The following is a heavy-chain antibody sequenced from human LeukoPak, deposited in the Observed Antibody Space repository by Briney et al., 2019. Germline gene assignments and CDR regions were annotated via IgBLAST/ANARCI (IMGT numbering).Heavy chain of an antibody. D-gene: IGHD3-10*01. Sequence: GGSLRLSCAASGFTFSSYGMHWVRQAPGKGLEWVAVIWYDGSNKYYADSVKGRFTFSRDNSKNTLYLQMNSLRAEDTAVYYCARAPGYGSGSGYYGMDVWGQGTTVTVSS. CDR3: ARAPGYGSGSGYYGMDV. CDR1: GFTFSSYG. CDR2: IWYDGSNK. V-gene: IGHV3-33*01. J-gene: IGHJ6*02.